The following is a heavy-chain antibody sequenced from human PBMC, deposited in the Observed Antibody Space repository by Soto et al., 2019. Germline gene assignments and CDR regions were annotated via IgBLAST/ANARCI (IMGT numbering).Heavy chain of an antibody. CDR2: IYYSGST. V-gene: IGHV4-59*01. Sequence: SETLSLTCTVSGGYISSYYWSWIRQPPGKGLEWIGYIYYSGSTNYNPSLKSRVTISVDTSKNQFSLKLSSVTAADTAVYYCARAQYGDYGLNPYYFDYWGQGTLVTVSS. J-gene: IGHJ4*02. CDR3: ARAQYGDYGLNPYYFDY. CDR1: GGYISSYY. D-gene: IGHD4-17*01.